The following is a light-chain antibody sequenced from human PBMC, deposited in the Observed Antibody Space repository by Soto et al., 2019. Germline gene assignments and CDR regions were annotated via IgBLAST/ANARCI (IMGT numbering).Light chain of an antibody. V-gene: IGKV3-20*01. CDR2: GAS. CDR1: QSLSSTY. Sequence: EIVLTQSPCTLSLSPGERATLSCRASQSLSSTYLAWYQQKPGQAPRLLIYGASSRATGIPDRFSGSGSGTDFALTISRLEPEDFAVYYCQHYGTSLRTFGQGTKVEIK. CDR3: QHYGTSLRT. J-gene: IGKJ1*01.